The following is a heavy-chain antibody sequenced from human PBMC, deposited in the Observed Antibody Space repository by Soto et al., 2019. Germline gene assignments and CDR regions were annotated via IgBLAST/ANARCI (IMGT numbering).Heavy chain of an antibody. V-gene: IGHV1-8*01. J-gene: IGHJ6*02. D-gene: IGHD2-2*01. CDR2: MNPNSGNT. Sequence: ASVKVSCKASGYTFTSYDINWVRQATGQGLEWTGWMNPNSGNTGYAQKFQGRVTMTRNTSISTAYMELSSLRSEDTAVYYCARVESTVRRYYYYYYGMDVWGQGTTVTVSS. CDR1: GYTFTSYD. CDR3: ARVESTVRRYYYYYYGMDV.